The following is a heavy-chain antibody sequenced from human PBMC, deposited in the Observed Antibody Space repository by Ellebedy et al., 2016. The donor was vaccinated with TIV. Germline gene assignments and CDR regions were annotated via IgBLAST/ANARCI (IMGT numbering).Heavy chain of an antibody. CDR2: ISARADRT. J-gene: IGHJ5*02. Sequence: GESLKISXAASGFVFRRYGMYWVRQAPGKGLEWISGISARADRTYIVDSVKGRFYISRDNSESTLYLQMNSLRADDTAVYYCARERGAGWFDPWGQGTLVTVSS. V-gene: IGHV3-23*01. CDR3: ARERGAGWFDP. CDR1: GFVFRRYG.